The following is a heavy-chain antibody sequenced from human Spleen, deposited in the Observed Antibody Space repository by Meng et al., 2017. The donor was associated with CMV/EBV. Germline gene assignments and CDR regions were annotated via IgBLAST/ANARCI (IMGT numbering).Heavy chain of an antibody. D-gene: IGHD6-19*01. J-gene: IGHJ4*02. CDR1: GFNFNNYG. CDR3: AKDHVAVAGIGPLFES. CDR2: ITGGDRT. Sequence: SGFNFNNYGMNWVRQAPGRGLEWVSTITGGDRTHYADSVKGRFAISRDISKSTLYLQMTSLRAEDTAIYYCAKDHVAVAGIGPLFESWGQGTLVTVSS. V-gene: IGHV3-23*01.